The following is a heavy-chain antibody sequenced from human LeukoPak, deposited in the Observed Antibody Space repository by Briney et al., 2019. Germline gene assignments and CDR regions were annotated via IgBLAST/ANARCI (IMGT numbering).Heavy chain of an antibody. D-gene: IGHD2/OR15-2a*01. CDR2: IYDSGST. Sequence: SETLSLTCTVSGGSIRSSYYYWGWIRQPPGKGLEWIGSIYDSGSTYYNPSLKSRVTISVDTSKNQFSLKLSSVTAADTAVYYCAATWSHTTQAAFDIWGQGTMVTVSS. J-gene: IGHJ3*02. V-gene: IGHV4-39*01. CDR3: AATWSHTTQAAFDI. CDR1: GGSIRSSYYY.